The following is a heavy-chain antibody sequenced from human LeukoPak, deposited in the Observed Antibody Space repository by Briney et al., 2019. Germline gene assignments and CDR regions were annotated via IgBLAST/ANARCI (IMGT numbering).Heavy chain of an antibody. CDR3: ARDRDRMVQGVTALFDY. CDR1: GYTFTTYG. Sequence: GPSVKVSCKTSGYTFTTYGISWVRQAPGQGLEWMGWISGSNGNTKYAQKVQGRVTMTTDTSTTTAYMEVRSLRSDDTAVYYCARDRDRMVQGVTALFDYWGQGTLVTVSS. V-gene: IGHV1-18*04. CDR2: ISGSNGNT. J-gene: IGHJ4*02. D-gene: IGHD3-10*01.